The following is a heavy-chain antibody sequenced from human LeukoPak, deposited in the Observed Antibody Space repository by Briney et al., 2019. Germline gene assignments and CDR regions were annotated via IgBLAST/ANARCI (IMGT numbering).Heavy chain of an antibody. Sequence: PGGSLRLSCAASGFTFSSYWMSWVRQAPGKGLEWVANIKQDGSEKYYVDSVKGRFTISRDNSKNTLYLQMNSLRAEDTAVYYCAKDRDYGDYWSYFDYWGQGTLVTVSS. V-gene: IGHV3-7*01. CDR3: AKDRDYGDYWSYFDY. CDR1: GFTFSSYW. CDR2: IKQDGSEK. D-gene: IGHD4-17*01. J-gene: IGHJ4*02.